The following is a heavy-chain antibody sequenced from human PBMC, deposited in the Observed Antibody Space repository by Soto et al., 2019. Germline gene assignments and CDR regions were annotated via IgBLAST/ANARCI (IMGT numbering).Heavy chain of an antibody. CDR2: INPATGAA. D-gene: IGHD3-3*01. V-gene: IGHV1-2*02. Sequence: QLHLVQSGAVVKKPGASVTVSCSASGYPVTAYYMHWVRQAPGRGLEWMGGINPATGAAKYTQTFQGRVTMARDPSTSKGFMELGGLTSEDTAGFYCARGGGVGVAGSAAFDMWGQGTLVTVSS. J-gene: IGHJ3*02. CDR1: GYPVTAYY. CDR3: ARGGGVGVAGSAAFDM.